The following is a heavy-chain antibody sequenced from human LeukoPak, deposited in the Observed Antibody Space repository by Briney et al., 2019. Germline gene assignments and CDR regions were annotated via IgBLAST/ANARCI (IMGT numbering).Heavy chain of an antibody. V-gene: IGHV4-59*01. CDR3: ARGTMVRGVLYYFDY. J-gene: IGHJ4*02. Sequence: SETLFLTCTVSGGSISSYYWNWIRQPPGKGLEWIGYIYYTGSTNYNPSLKSRVTISVDTSKNQFSLKLSSVTAADTAVYYCARGTMVRGVLYYFDYWGQGTLVTVSS. D-gene: IGHD3-10*01. CDR2: IYYTGST. CDR1: GGSISSYY.